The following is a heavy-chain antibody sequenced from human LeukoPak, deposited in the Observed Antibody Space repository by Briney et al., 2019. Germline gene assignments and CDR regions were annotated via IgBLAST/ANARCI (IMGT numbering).Heavy chain of an antibody. CDR1: GGSISSGGYS. J-gene: IGHJ5*02. D-gene: IGHD3-10*01. CDR2: IYRSGST. V-gene: IGHV4-30-2*01. CDR3: ARSPVLLWFGEFTSGWFDP. Sequence: SQTLSLTCAVSGGSISSGGYSWSWIRQPPGKGLEWIGYIYRSGSTYYNPSLKSRVTISVDRSKNQFSLKLSSVTAADTAVYYCARSPVLLWFGEFTSGWFDPWGQGTLVTVSS.